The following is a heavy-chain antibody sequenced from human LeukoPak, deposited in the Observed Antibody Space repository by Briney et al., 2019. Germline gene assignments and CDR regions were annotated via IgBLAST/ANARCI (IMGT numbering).Heavy chain of an antibody. D-gene: IGHD3-22*01. CDR2: IYYSGST. CDR1: GGSISSSY. CDR3: ARHRQPYYYDSSGYYFDY. V-gene: IGHV4-59*08. J-gene: IGHJ4*02. Sequence: SETLSLTCTVSGGSISSSYWSWIRQPPGKGLEWIGYIYYSGSTNYNPSLKSRVTISVDTSKNQFSLKLSSVTAADTAVYYCARHRQPYYYDSSGYYFDYWGQGTLVTVSS.